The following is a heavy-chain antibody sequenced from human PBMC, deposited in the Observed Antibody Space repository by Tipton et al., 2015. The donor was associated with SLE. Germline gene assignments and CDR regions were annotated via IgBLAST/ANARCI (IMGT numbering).Heavy chain of an antibody. V-gene: IGHV4-39*07. J-gene: IGHJ4*02. D-gene: IGHD5-24*01. CDR1: GGSISSSSYY. Sequence: TLSLTCTVSGGSISSSSYYWGWNRQTPGKGLEWIGSIYYSGSTYYNPSLKSRVTTSVDTSKNQFSLKLSSVTAADTAVYYCASPMAGYWGQGTLVTVSP. CDR3: ASPMAGY. CDR2: IYYSGST.